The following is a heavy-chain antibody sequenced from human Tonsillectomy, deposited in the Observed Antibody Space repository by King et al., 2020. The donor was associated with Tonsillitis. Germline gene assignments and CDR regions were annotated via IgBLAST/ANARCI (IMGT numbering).Heavy chain of an antibody. CDR3: ARPPQGYCSSTSCYTDY. J-gene: IGHJ4*02. V-gene: IGHV5-51*01. CDR1: GYSFTSYW. D-gene: IGHD2-2*02. Sequence: QLVQSGAEVKKPGESLKISCKGSGYSFTSYWIGWVRQMPGEGLEWMGIIYPGDSDTRYSPSFQGQVTISADKSISTAYLQWSSLKASDTAMYYCARPPQGYCSSTSCYTDYWGQGTLVTVSS. CDR2: IYPGDSDT.